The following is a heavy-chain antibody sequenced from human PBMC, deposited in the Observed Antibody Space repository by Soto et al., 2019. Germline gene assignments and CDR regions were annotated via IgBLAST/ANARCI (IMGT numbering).Heavy chain of an antibody. CDR2: ISGSGGST. Sequence: EVQLLESGGGLVQPGGSLRLSCAASGFTFSSYAMSWVRQAPGKGLEWVSAISGSGGSTYYADSVKGRFTISRDNSKNTLYLQMNSLRAEDTAVYYCAKSFSALAVAGNYFDYWGQGTLVTVSS. CDR1: GFTFSSYA. V-gene: IGHV3-23*01. J-gene: IGHJ4*02. D-gene: IGHD6-19*01. CDR3: AKSFSALAVAGNYFDY.